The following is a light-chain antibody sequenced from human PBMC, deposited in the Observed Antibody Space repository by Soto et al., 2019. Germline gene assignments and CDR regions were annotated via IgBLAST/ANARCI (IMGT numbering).Light chain of an antibody. J-gene: IGKJ1*01. CDR1: QSVSNN. CDR3: QQYNKWPWT. V-gene: IGKV3-15*01. CDR2: GAS. Sequence: EIVMTQSPATLSVSPGESGTLSCRASQSVSNNLAWYQQKPGQAPRLLIYGASTRATGIPARFSGSGSGTEFTLTISSLQSEDFAVYYCQQYNKWPWTFGQGTKVEIK.